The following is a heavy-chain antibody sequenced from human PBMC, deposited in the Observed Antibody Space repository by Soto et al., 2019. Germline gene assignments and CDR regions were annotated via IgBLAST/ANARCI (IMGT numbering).Heavy chain of an antibody. J-gene: IGHJ4*02. Sequence: GSLRLSCVDSTSNLKNYAMAWVRQAPGKGLEWVSALTDTGGSTYYAASVKGRFTISRDNSRNTLFLQMDRLRVDDTAVYYCAKIKGAITFLHFDTWGQGXLVTVYS. V-gene: IGHV3-23*01. CDR2: LTDTGGST. CDR3: AKIKGAITFLHFDT. D-gene: IGHD3-16*01. CDR1: TSNLKNYA.